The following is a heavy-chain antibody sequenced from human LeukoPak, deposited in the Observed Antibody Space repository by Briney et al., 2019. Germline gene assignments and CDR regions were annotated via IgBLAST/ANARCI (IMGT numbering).Heavy chain of an antibody. V-gene: IGHV1-2*02. CDR3: ARKLRSGYYFDY. Sequence: ASVKVSCKASGYTFTGCYMHWVRQAPRQGLEWMGWINPNSGGTNYAQKFQGRVTMTRDTSISTAYMELSRLRSEDTAVYYCARKLRSGYYFDYWGQGTLVTVSS. CDR2: INPNSGGT. J-gene: IGHJ4*02. D-gene: IGHD3-3*01. CDR1: GYTFTGCY.